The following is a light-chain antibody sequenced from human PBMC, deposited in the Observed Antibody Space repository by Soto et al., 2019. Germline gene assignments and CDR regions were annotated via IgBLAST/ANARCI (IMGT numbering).Light chain of an antibody. Sequence: ALTKSTGSLSASPGGRATLSCRASQSVSSNYLAWYQQKPGQAPRLLIYGASSRATGIPDRFSGSGSGTDFTLTISSLQPEDFATYYCLQDYNYPLTFGGGTKV. J-gene: IGKJ4*01. CDR1: QSVSSNY. V-gene: IGKV3-20*01. CDR3: LQDYNYPLT. CDR2: GAS.